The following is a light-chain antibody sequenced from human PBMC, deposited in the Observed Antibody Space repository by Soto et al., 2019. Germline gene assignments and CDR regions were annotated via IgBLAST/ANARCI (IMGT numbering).Light chain of an antibody. CDR2: DAS. CDR3: QQRSNWPST. CDR1: QSISSW. Sequence: DIQMTQSPSTLSASVGDRVTITCRASQSISSWLAWYQQKPGKAPKLLIYDASSLESGVPSRFSGSGSGTEFTLTISSLQPDDFATYYCQQRSNWPSTFGGGTKVDIK. V-gene: IGKV1-5*01. J-gene: IGKJ4*01.